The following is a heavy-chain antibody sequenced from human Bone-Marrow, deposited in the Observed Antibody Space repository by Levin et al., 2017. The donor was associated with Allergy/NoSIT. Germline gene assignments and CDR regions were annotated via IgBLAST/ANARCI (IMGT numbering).Heavy chain of an antibody. Sequence: GESLKISCAASGFTFSSYSMNWVRQAPGKGLEWVSSISSSSSYIYYADSVKGRFTISRDNAKNSLYLQMNSLRAEDTAVYYCARDCIAAAGTGDYWGQGTLVTVSS. CDR2: ISSSSSYI. D-gene: IGHD6-13*01. CDR3: ARDCIAAAGTGDY. CDR1: GFTFSSYS. J-gene: IGHJ4*02. V-gene: IGHV3-21*01.